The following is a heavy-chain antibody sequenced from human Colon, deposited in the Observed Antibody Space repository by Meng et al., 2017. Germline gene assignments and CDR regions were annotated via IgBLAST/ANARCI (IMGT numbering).Heavy chain of an antibody. J-gene: IGHJ5*02. CDR2: INHSGST. D-gene: IGHD1-1*01. CDR3: ARGLNEGGLAHNWFDP. CDR1: GGSLSSDTSS. V-gene: IGHV4-31*03. Sequence: VPLHRSDPGPVKPSQNLSLPCTVSGGSLSSDTSSWTWIRQDPGKGLEWIGIINHSGSTYSTPSLKSRVTMSLDTSKQQFSLKLISVTAADTAVYFCARGLNEGGLAHNWFDPWGQGTLVTVSS.